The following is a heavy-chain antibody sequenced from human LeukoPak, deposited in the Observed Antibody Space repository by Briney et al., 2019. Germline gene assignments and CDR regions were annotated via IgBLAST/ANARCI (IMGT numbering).Heavy chain of an antibody. D-gene: IGHD5-18*01. CDR3: AKGHTYGMI. V-gene: IGHV3-11*01. J-gene: IGHJ1*01. Sequence: GGSLRLSCAASGFTVSDFYMSWLRQSPGKGLEWVSYISGSGTTMDYADSVKGRFTISRDNAKDSLYLQMNNLGAEDTAVYYCAKGHTYGMIWGQGTLVTVSS. CDR1: GFTVSDFY. CDR2: ISGSGTTM.